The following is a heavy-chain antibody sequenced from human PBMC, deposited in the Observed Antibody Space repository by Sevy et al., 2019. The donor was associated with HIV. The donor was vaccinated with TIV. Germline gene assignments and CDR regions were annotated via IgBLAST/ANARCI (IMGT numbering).Heavy chain of an antibody. CDR2: ISADNDNT. CDR1: GYTFTTYG. D-gene: IGHD3-10*01. CDR3: ASASAYYYGSGSHPHAFDI. Sequence: ASVKVSCKASGYTFTTYGITWVRQAPGQGLEWMGWISADNDNTNYAQKFQDRVTMTTDTSTTTAYMELRSLRSDDTAVYYCASASAYYYGSGSHPHAFDIWGQGTMVTVSS. J-gene: IGHJ3*02. V-gene: IGHV1-18*01.